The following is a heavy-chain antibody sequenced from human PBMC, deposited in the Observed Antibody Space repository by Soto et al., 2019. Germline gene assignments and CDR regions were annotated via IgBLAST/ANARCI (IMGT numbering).Heavy chain of an antibody. CDR3: ASPPSISRYYYGMDV. Sequence: QVQLVQSGAEVKKPGSSVKVSCKASGGTFSSYAISWVRQAPGQGLEWMGGIIPIFGTANYAQKFQGRVTITADESTGTADMELSTLRSEDPPGYYCASPPSISRYYYGMDVWCQGTTVTVSS. J-gene: IGHJ6*02. CDR1: GGTFSSYA. D-gene: IGHD3-3*02. CDR2: IIPIFGTA. V-gene: IGHV1-69*12.